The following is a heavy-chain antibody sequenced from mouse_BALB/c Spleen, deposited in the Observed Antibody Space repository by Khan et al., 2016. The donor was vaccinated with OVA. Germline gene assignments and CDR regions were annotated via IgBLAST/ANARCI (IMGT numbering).Heavy chain of an antibody. J-gene: IGHJ4*01. D-gene: IGHD2-1*01. CDR2: IWGDGNT. CDR1: GFSLTSYG. CDR3: AKQNHGTLYAVDY. Sequence: QVQLKQSGPGLVAPSQSLSITCTVSGFSLTSYGVNWVRQPPGKGLEWLGVIWGDGNTNYHSALKSRLSISKDNSKSQVFLKLNSLQTDDTATYXCAKQNHGTLYAVDYWGQGTSVTVSS. V-gene: IGHV2-3*01.